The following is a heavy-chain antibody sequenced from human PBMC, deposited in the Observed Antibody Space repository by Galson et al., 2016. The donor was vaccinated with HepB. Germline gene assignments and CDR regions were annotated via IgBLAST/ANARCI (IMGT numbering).Heavy chain of an antibody. Sequence: SETLSLTCTVSGGSVTINNYYWDWVRQAPGKGLEWIGTISYSGNTDYNPSLKSRVTISVDTSKNQFSLKLTSVTAADTALYYCARREKVVVVVFAIQLYTSWFDPWGQGTLVTVSS. CDR3: ARREKVVVVVFAIQLYTSWFDP. J-gene: IGHJ5*02. V-gene: IGHV4-39*01. CDR2: ISYSGNT. CDR1: GGSVTINNYY. D-gene: IGHD2-15*01.